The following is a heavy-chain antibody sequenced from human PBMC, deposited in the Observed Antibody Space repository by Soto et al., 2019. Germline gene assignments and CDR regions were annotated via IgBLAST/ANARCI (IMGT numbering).Heavy chain of an antibody. Sequence: AASVKVSFKGSGCTLSSYAISWARQAPGQGLEWMGGIIPIFGTANYAQKFQGRVTITADKSTSTAYMELSSLRSEDTAVYYCARGGITMVVVVRRRDAFDIWGQGTMVTVS. D-gene: IGHD3-22*01. CDR2: IIPIFGTA. J-gene: IGHJ3*02. CDR3: ARGGITMVVVVRRRDAFDI. CDR1: GCTLSSYA. V-gene: IGHV1-69*06.